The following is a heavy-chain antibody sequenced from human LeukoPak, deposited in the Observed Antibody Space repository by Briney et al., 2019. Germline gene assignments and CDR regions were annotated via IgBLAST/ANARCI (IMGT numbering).Heavy chain of an antibody. CDR2: ISGSGETI. J-gene: IGHJ1*01. CDR3: IPPAAGLRRTISTEYFQH. D-gene: IGHD6-13*01. V-gene: IGHV3-48*03. CDR1: GLTFSSYE. Sequence: GGSLRLSCAAAGLTFSSYEMYWVRQAPGKGLEWVSNISGSGETIYYADSVKGRFTISRDNANKSLYLHMSSLRVEDTAIYYCIPPAAGLRRTISTEYFQHWGQGALVTVSS.